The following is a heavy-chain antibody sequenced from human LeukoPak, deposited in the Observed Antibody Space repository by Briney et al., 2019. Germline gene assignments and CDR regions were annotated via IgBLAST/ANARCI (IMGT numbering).Heavy chain of an antibody. Sequence: GRCLTLSCAASGLTLITYSTNSVSQHPGNGLEWVSSIIVISAYISYADSVKGPFTISRHKTNKSLYLEMNSLRTELMGVNYCARDRSSRSSAPSDYWGQGALVSVPS. D-gene: IGHD6-13*01. CDR2: IIVISAYI. CDR3: ARDRSSRSSAPSDY. CDR1: GLTLITYS. J-gene: IGHJ4*02. V-gene: IGHV3-21*01.